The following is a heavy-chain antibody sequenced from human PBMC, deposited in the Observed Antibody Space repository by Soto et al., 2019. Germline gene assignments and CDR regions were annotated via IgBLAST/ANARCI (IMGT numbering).Heavy chain of an antibody. V-gene: IGHV4-39*01. CDR2: IYYSGST. Sequence: SETLSLTCTFPCCSISSSSYYWGWIRQPPGKGLEWIGSIYYSGSTYYNPSLKSRVTISVDTSKNQFSLKLSSVTAADTAVYYCNTRISGDGGYSRYYYYYMDVWGKGTTVTVSS. CDR3: NTRISGDGGYSRYYYYYMDV. J-gene: IGHJ6*03. D-gene: IGHD6-13*01. CDR1: CCSISSSSYY.